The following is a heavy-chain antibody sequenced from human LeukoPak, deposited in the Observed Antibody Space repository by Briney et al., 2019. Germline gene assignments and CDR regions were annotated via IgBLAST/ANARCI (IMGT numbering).Heavy chain of an antibody. CDR2: IYYSGST. V-gene: IGHV4-39*07. Sequence: SETLSLTCTVSGGSVSSNDYYWGWIRQPPGKGLGWIGSIYYSGSTYYNPSLKSRVTISVDTSKNQFSLKLSSVTAADTAVYYCARDLYDYGDYGLGYAFDIWGQGTMVTVSS. CDR1: GGSVSSNDYY. J-gene: IGHJ3*02. D-gene: IGHD4-17*01. CDR3: ARDLYDYGDYGLGYAFDI.